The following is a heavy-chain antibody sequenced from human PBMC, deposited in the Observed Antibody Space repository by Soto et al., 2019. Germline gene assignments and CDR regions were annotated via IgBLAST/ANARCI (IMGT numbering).Heavy chain of an antibody. Sequence: GGSLRLSCAASGFPFSSYVMSWVRQAPGKGLEWVSAISGSGGRTYYADPMKGRFTISRDNSKNTLYLQMNSLRAEDTAVYYCARSEPSMDVWGEGTTVTVSS. CDR2: ISGSGGRT. V-gene: IGHV3-23*01. J-gene: IGHJ6*03. CDR1: GFPFSSYV. CDR3: ARSEPSMDV.